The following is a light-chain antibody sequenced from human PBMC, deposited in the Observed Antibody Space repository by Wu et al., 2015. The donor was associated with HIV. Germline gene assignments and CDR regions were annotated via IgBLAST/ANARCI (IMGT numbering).Light chain of an antibody. Sequence: DIQMTQSPSSLSAFVGDRVTITCRASQSISTYLNWYQQKPGKAPKVLIYTASSLQSGIPSRFSGSGSGTDFALTTSSLQPDDVATYFCQQSYSNPWTFGQGTKVEIK. CDR2: TAS. V-gene: IGKV1-39*01. J-gene: IGKJ1*01. CDR3: QQSYSNPWT. CDR1: QSISTY.